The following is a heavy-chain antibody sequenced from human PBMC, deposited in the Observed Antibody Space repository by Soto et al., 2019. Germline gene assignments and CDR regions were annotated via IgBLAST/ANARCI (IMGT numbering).Heavy chain of an antibody. CDR1: GGSISSSSYY. D-gene: IGHD3-10*01. J-gene: IGHJ4*02. Sequence: QLQLQESGPGLVKPSETLSLTCTVSGGSISSSSYYWGWIRQPPGKGLEWIGSIYYSGSTYYNPSLKSRVTISVDTSKNQFSLKLSSVTAADTAVYYCARRGMRWVRGVTIDYWGQGTLVTVSS. V-gene: IGHV4-39*01. CDR3: ARRGMRWVRGVTIDY. CDR2: IYYSGST.